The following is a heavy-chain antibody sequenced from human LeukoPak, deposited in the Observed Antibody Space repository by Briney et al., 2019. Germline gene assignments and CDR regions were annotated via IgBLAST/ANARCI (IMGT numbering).Heavy chain of an antibody. CDR1: GFTFSSYG. Sequence: PGGSLRLSCAASGFTFSSYGMHWVRQAPGKGLEWVAVIWYDGSNKYYADSVKGRFTISRDNSKNTLYLQMNSLRAEDTAVYYCARDRGYAEPSYFDYWGQGTLVIVSS. J-gene: IGHJ4*02. CDR3: ARDRGYAEPSYFDY. D-gene: IGHD1-1*01. V-gene: IGHV3-33*01. CDR2: IWYDGSNK.